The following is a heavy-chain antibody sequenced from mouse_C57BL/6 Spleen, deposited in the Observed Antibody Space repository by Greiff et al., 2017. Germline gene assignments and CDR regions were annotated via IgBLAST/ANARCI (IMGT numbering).Heavy chain of an antibody. J-gene: IGHJ4*01. D-gene: IGHD2-10*02. Sequence: VKLLEPGAELVKPGASVKLSCKASGYTFTEYTIPWVKQRSGQGLEWIGWFYPGSGSIKYNEKFKGKATLTVDKSSSTVYMELRRLTSEDSAVYFCESHEDLGYGSYAMAYWGQGTSVTVSS. V-gene: IGHV1-62-2*01. CDR3: ESHEDLGYGSYAMAY. CDR1: GYTFTEYT. CDR2: FYPGSGSI.